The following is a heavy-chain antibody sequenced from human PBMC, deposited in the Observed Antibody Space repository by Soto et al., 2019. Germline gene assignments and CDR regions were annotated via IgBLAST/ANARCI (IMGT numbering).Heavy chain of an antibody. J-gene: IGHJ4*02. CDR3: ARSYDGYTLSGEDY. CDR1: GGTFSSYT. D-gene: IGHD3-16*01. CDR2: IIPILGIA. Sequence: QVQLVQSGAEVKKPGSSVKVSCKASGGTFSSYTISWVRQAPGQGHEWMGRIIPILGIANYAQKFQGRVTITADKSTSTAYMELSSLRSEDTAVYYCARSYDGYTLSGEDYGGQGTLVTVSS. V-gene: IGHV1-69*02.